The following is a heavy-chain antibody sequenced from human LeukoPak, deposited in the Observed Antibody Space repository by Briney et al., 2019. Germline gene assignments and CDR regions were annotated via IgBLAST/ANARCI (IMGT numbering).Heavy chain of an antibody. CDR3: ARSRAFNSGAFDP. J-gene: IGHJ5*02. CDR2: IYNGVNT. CDR1: GASVGSASY. V-gene: IGHV4-61*01. D-gene: IGHD1-26*01. Sequence: PSETLSLTCTVSGASVGSASYWTWIRQPPGKGVEWIAHIYNGVNTNYNPSLKSRVTISVDTSKNQFSLRLHSVTAADTAVYYCARSRAFNSGAFDPWGQGSLVTVSS.